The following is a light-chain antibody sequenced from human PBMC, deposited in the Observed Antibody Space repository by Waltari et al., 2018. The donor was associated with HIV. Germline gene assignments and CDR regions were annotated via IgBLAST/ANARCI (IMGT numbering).Light chain of an antibody. Sequence: QSALTQPPSASGYPGQSVTLSCTGSNSDIGSYDYVSWYHLHPGKAPKLVISEVTKRPSGVSDRFSGSKSANTAFLTVSGLQAEDEADYYCSSFADRDGFYVLFGGGTRLTVL. CDR1: NSDIGSYDY. CDR2: EVT. J-gene: IGLJ2*01. CDR3: SSFADRDGFYVL. V-gene: IGLV2-8*01.